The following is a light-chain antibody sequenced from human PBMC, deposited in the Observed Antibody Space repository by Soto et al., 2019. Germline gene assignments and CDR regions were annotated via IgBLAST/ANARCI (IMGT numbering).Light chain of an antibody. CDR3: QQYNSYSVT. CDR1: QSISSW. CDR2: KAS. V-gene: IGKV1-5*03. Sequence: DIHMTQSPSTLSASVGDRVTITCRASQSISSWLAWYQQKPGKAPKLLIYKASSLESGVPSRFSGSGSGTEFTLTISSLQTADFATYYCQQYNSYSVTFGQGTKVDI. J-gene: IGKJ1*01.